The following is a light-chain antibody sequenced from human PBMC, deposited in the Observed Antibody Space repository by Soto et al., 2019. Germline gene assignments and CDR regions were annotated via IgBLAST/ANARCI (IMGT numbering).Light chain of an antibody. CDR1: QSVSSS. J-gene: IGKJ1*01. V-gene: IGKV3-15*01. CDR3: QHYNNWPRT. CDR2: GAS. Sequence: EIVMTQSPATLSVSPGERATLSCRASQSVSSSLAWYQQQPGQAPRLLIYGASTRATGIPARFSGSGSGTEFTLTISSLQSEDFAVYYCQHYNNWPRTFGQGTKVEIK.